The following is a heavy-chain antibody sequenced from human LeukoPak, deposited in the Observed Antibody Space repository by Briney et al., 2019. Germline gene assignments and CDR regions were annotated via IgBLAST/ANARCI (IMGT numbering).Heavy chain of an antibody. V-gene: IGHV3-33*08. CDR1: RFTFSSYA. Sequence: GGSLRLSCAASRFTFSSYAMHWVRQAPGKGLEWVAVIWYDGSNKCYADPVKGRFTISRDNSKNTLYLQMNSLRAEDTAVYYCAGDYGEYYYGMDVWGQGTTVTVSS. CDR2: IWYDGSNK. J-gene: IGHJ6*02. CDR3: AGDYGEYYYGMDV. D-gene: IGHD4-17*01.